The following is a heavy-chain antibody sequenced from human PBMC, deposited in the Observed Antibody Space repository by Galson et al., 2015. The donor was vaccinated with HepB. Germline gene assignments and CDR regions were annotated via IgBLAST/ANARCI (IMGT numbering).Heavy chain of an antibody. J-gene: IGHJ3*02. CDR2: ISTYNDNT. V-gene: IGHV1-18*01. CDR1: GYTFTTYG. D-gene: IGHD2-2*01. CDR3: ARGYCSSTSCYPDDAFDI. Sequence: QSGAEVKKPGASVKVSCKASGYTFTTYGISWVRQAPEQGLEWMGWISTYNDNTNYEQKLQGRVTMTTDTSTSTAYMELRSLRSDDTAVYYCARGYCSSTSCYPDDAFDIWGQGTMVTVSS.